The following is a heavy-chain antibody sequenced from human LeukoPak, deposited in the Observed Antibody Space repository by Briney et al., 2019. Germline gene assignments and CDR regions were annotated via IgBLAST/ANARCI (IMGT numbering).Heavy chain of an antibody. CDR1: GGSFSGYY. CDR3: ARRRLVVAASFGY. V-gene: IGHV4-34*01. Sequence: SETLSLTCAVYGGSFSGYYWSWIRQPPGKGLEWIGEINHSGSTNYNPSLKSRVTISVDTSKNQFSLKLSSVTAADTAVYYCARRRLVVAASFGYWGQGTLVTVSS. J-gene: IGHJ4*02. CDR2: INHSGST. D-gene: IGHD2-15*01.